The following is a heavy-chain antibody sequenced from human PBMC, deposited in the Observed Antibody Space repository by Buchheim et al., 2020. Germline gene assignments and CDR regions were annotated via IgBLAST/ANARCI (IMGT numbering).Heavy chain of an antibody. CDR3: ARDGGLYYFDY. Sequence: QVQLVESGGGVVQPGRSLRLSCAASGFTFSSYAMHWVRQAPGKGLEWVAVISYDGSNKYYADSVKGRFTISRDNSKNTLYLQMNSLRAEDTAVYYCARDGGLYYFDYWGQGTL. V-gene: IGHV3-30-3*01. CDR2: ISYDGSNK. J-gene: IGHJ4*02. D-gene: IGHD2-15*01. CDR1: GFTFSSYA.